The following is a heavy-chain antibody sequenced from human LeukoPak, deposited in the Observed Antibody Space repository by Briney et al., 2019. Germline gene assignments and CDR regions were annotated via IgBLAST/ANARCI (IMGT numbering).Heavy chain of an antibody. J-gene: IGHJ6*02. Sequence: GGSLRLSCAASGFTFSSYGMHWVRQAPGKGLEWVAVISYDGSNKYYADSVKGRFTISRDNSKNTLYLQMNSLRAEDTAVYYCAKDRITMVRGNYYGMDVWGQGTTVTVSS. CDR2: ISYDGSNK. D-gene: IGHD3-10*01. CDR3: AKDRITMVRGNYYGMDV. CDR1: GFTFSSYG. V-gene: IGHV3-30*18.